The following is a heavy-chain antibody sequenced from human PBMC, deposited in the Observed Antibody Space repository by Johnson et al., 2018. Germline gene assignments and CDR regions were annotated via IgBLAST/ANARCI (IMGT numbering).Heavy chain of an antibody. Sequence: QVQLVQSGAEVKKPGSSVKVSCKASGGTFSSYAISRVRQAPGQGLEWMGGIIYIFGTANYAQKFQGRVTITADESTSTAYMELSSLRSEDTAVYYWARVPGTTYGMDVWGQGTTVTVSS. V-gene: IGHV1-69*12. D-gene: IGHD1-1*01. CDR2: IIYIFGTA. CDR1: GGTFSSYA. CDR3: ARVPGTTYGMDV. J-gene: IGHJ6*02.